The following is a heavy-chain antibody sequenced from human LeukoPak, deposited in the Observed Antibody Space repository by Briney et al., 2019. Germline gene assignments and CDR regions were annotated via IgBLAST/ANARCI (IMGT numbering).Heavy chain of an antibody. CDR1: GGSITSSSYY. CDR3: ARLLGGTTNGYFDY. CDR2: IYYTGST. J-gene: IGHJ4*02. V-gene: IGHV4-39*01. Sequence: PSDTLSLTCTVSGGSITSSSYYWGWIRQPPRKGLEWIGSIYYTGSTYYNPSLKGRVTTAVDTSKNQFSLKLSSVTAADTAVYYCARLLGGTTNGYFDYWGQGTLLTVSS. D-gene: IGHD1-1*01.